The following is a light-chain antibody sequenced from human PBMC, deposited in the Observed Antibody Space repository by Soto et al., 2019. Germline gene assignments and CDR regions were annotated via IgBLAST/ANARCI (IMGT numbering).Light chain of an antibody. J-gene: IGKJ4*02. CDR3: QQYYSTPLT. Sequence: DIVMSQPPDSLAAFLRERATIIWKCSQSDFFSSNIKNYLAWYQQKPGQPPKLLIYWASTREFGVPDRFSGSGSGTDFTLTISSLQAEDVALYYCQQYYSTPLTFGGGTKVDIK. CDR2: WAS. CDR1: QSDFFSSNIKNY. V-gene: IGKV4-1*01.